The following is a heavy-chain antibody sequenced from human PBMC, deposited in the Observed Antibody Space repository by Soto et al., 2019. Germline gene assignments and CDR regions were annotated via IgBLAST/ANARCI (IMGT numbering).Heavy chain of an antibody. CDR2: VYRTGST. CDR1: GGSISTSNW. Sequence: SETLSLTCAVSGGSISTSNWWSWVRQPPGKGLEWIGEVYRTGSTTYNPSLESRLTISVDKSKDQFSLKLTSVTAADTAVYYCARDTSSTSLRAEYFQFWGQGTQVTVSS. CDR3: ARDTSSTSLRAEYFQF. V-gene: IGHV4-4*02. D-gene: IGHD6-13*01. J-gene: IGHJ1*01.